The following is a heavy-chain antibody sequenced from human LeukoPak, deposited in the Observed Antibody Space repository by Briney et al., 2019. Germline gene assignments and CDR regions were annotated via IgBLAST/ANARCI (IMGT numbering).Heavy chain of an antibody. CDR3: ARGGGRGDPFDY. D-gene: IGHD2-21*02. CDR1: GYTFTSYD. Sequence: ASVKVSCKASGYTFTSYDINWVRQATGQGLEWMGRMNPNSGNTGYAQKFQGRGTMTRNTSISTAYMELSSLRSEDTAVYYCARGGGRGDPFDYWGQGTLVTVSS. J-gene: IGHJ4*02. V-gene: IGHV1-8*01. CDR2: MNPNSGNT.